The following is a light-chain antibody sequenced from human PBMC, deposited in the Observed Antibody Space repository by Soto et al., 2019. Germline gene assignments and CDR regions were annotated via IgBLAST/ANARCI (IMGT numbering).Light chain of an antibody. CDR2: EVS. CDR1: SNDIGTYRY. J-gene: IGLJ3*02. CDR3: TSYTTSSTLV. V-gene: IGLV2-14*01. Sequence: QSALTQPASVSGSPGQSITISCTGTSNDIGTYRYVSWYQQHPGKVPKLIIFEVSDRRSGVSHRFSGSKSGNTASLTISGIQAEDEADYYCTSYTTSSTLVFGGGTKLTVL.